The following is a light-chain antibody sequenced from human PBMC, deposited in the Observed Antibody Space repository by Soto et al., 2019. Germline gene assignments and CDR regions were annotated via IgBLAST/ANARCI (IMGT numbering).Light chain of an antibody. Sequence: IVMTQSPATLSVSPWERATLSCRASQSVDSNLAWYQQKPGQAPRLLIYGASSRPTGIPDRFSGSGSGTDFTLTISRLEPEDFAVYYCPQYGSSPPITFGQGTRLEIK. J-gene: IGKJ5*01. V-gene: IGKV3-20*01. CDR1: QSVDSN. CDR2: GAS. CDR3: PQYGSSPPIT.